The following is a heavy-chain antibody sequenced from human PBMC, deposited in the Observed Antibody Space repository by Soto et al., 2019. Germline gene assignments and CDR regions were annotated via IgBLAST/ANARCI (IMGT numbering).Heavy chain of an antibody. J-gene: IGHJ4*02. Sequence: QVQLVESGGGVVQPGRSLRLSCAASGFRFSNNGMHWVRQAPGKGLEWVAIISYDGSKKYYADSVKGRFTISRDNSKNILYLQMSSLRVEDTAVYYCAKERVESGVGEIDYWGQGTLVTVSS. V-gene: IGHV3-30*18. D-gene: IGHD3-16*01. CDR3: AKERVESGVGEIDY. CDR2: ISYDGSKK. CDR1: GFRFSNNG.